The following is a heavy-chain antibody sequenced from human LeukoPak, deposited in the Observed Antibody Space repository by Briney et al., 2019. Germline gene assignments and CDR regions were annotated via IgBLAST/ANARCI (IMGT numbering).Heavy chain of an antibody. D-gene: IGHD4-23*01. Sequence: PGGSLRLSCAASGFTFSSYEMSWVRQAPGKGLEWVSVIYSGGSTYYADSVKGRFTISRDNSKNTLYLQMNSLRAEDTAVYYCAKGRWYIDYWGQGTLVTVSS. V-gene: IGHV3-66*01. CDR1: GFTFSSYE. J-gene: IGHJ4*02. CDR3: AKGRWYIDY. CDR2: IYSGGST.